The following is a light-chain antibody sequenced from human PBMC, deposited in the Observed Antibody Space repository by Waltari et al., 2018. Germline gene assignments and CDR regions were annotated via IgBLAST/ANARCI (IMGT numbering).Light chain of an antibody. CDR2: EVS. Sequence: VVLTQTPLSLPVTLGEPASISCTSSQSLVDRADGKTYLYWYLQKPGQPPQLLMYEVSHRFSGVPDRFSGSGSGTDFTLKISRVEPEDVGVYYCMQAIQVPLTFGQGTRLDIK. V-gene: IGKV2D-29*01. CDR1: QSLVDRADGKTY. CDR3: MQAIQVPLT. J-gene: IGKJ5*01.